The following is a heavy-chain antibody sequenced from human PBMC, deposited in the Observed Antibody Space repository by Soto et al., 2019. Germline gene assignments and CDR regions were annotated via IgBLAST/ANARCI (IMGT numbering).Heavy chain of an antibody. Sequence: EVQLVESGGGLVQPGESLRLSCAASGFTFDYYWMHWVRQAPGKGLVWVSRIYSDGTSTTYADSVKGRFTISRDNAKNTGSLQMNSLRADDTDVYYCARGDRGAFELWGQGTVVTVSS. CDR3: ARGDRGAFEL. CDR2: IYSDGTST. D-gene: IGHD1-26*01. J-gene: IGHJ3*01. V-gene: IGHV3-74*01. CDR1: GFTFDYYW.